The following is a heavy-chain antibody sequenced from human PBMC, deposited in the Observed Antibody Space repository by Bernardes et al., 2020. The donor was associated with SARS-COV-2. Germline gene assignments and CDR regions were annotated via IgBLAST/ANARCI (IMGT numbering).Heavy chain of an antibody. CDR3: ARLEASRTPNWYFDL. CDR2: IYYTGST. V-gene: IGHV4-39*01. D-gene: IGHD2-2*01. J-gene: IGHJ2*01. CDR1: GASISSSSYY. Sequence: SETLSLTCTVSGASISSSSYYWGWIRQPPGRGLEWIGIIYYTGSTYDNPSLKSRVTISVDTSKNQFTLKLSSVTAADTAVYYCARLEASRTPNWYFDLWGRGTLVTVSS.